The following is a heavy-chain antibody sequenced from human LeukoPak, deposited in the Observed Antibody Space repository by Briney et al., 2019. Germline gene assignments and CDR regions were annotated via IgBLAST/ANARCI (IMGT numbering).Heavy chain of an antibody. J-gene: IGHJ6*02. Sequence: PGGSLRLSCAASGFTFSSYGMHWVRQAPGKGLEWVAVIWYDGSNKYYADSVKGRFTISRDNSKNTLYLQMNSLRAEDTAVYYCARDYYGSGSYCTAYGMDVWGQGTTVTVSS. D-gene: IGHD3-10*01. CDR1: GFTFSSYG. V-gene: IGHV3-33*01. CDR3: ARDYYGSGSYCTAYGMDV. CDR2: IWYDGSNK.